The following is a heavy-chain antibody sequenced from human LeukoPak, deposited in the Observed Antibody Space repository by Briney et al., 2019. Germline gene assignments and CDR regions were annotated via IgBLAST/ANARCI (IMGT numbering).Heavy chain of an antibody. V-gene: IGHV3-30*02. D-gene: IGHD2-15*01. Sequence: GGSLRLSCAASGFTFSSYAMSWVRQAPGKGLEWVAFIRYDGSNKYYADSVKGRFTISRDNSKNTLYLQMNSLRAEDTAVYYCAKDLLSGGNFDYWGQGTLVTVSS. J-gene: IGHJ4*02. CDR2: IRYDGSNK. CDR1: GFTFSSYA. CDR3: AKDLLSGGNFDY.